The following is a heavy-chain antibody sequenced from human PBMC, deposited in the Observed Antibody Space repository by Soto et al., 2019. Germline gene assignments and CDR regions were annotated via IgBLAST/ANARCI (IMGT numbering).Heavy chain of an antibody. V-gene: IGHV1-69*13. CDR2: IIPIFGTA. Sequence: GASVKVSCKASGGTFSSYAISWVRQAPGQGLEWMGGIIPIFGTANYAQKFQGRVTITADESTSTAYMELSGLRSEDTAVYYCARVPSPYSSSPNYYYYGMDVWGQGTTVTVSS. CDR1: GGTFSSYA. CDR3: ARVPSPYSSSPNYYYYGMDV. D-gene: IGHD6-6*01. J-gene: IGHJ6*02.